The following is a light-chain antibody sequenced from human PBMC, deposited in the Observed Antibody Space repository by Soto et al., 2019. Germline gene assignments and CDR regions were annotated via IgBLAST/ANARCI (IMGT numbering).Light chain of an antibody. CDR2: GNS. CDR1: SSNIGAGYD. V-gene: IGLV1-40*01. J-gene: IGLJ1*01. CDR3: QSSDSSLSGSV. Sequence: QSVLTQPPSVSGAPGQRVTISCTGSSSNIGAGYDVHWYQQLPGTAPKLLIYGNSNRPSGVPDRFSGSKSGTSASLAITGLQAEDEEDYYCQSSDSSLSGSVFGTGTKVTVL.